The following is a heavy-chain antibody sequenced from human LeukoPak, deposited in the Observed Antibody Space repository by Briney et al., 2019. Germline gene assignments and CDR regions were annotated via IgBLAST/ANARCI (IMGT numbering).Heavy chain of an antibody. J-gene: IGHJ4*02. D-gene: IGHD3-22*01. CDR1: GGSISSYY. Sequence: SETLSLTCTVSGGSISSYYWSWIRQPPGKGLEWIGYIYYSGSTNYNPSLKSRVAISVDTSKNQFSLKLSSVTAADTAVYYCARRGGYYDYWGQGTLVTVSS. CDR3: ARRGGYYDY. CDR2: IYYSGST. V-gene: IGHV4-59*01.